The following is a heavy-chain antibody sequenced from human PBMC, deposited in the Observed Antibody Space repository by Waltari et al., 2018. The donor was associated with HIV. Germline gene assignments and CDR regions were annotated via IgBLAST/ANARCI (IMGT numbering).Heavy chain of an antibody. CDR2: ISHSGAT. V-gene: IGHV4-34*01. Sequence: QVQLQQWGAGLLKPSETLSLTCAVYGGSLSGYSWRWIRQPPGAGLEWIGDISHSGATNYNPSRKSRVTMSVDRSKSQFSLKVNSVTAAYIAHYYCARGGSYGWDEDYFDHWGQGTPVTVSS. CDR1: GGSLSGYS. J-gene: IGHJ4*02. D-gene: IGHD1-26*01. CDR3: ARGGSYGWDEDYFDH.